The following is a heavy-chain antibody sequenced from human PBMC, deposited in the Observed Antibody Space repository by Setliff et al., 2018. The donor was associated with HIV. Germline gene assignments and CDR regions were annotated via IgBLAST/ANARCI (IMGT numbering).Heavy chain of an antibody. CDR3: VRGVQSPPHYSYYYMDV. V-gene: IGHV1-69*02. J-gene: IGHJ6*03. CDR1: RSTFNSHT. D-gene: IGHD3-3*01. CDR2: IIPILGVA. Sequence: GASVKVSCQASRSTFNSHTINGVRQAPGQGLDWMGRIIPILGVANYAQRFQGKVTITADKSTSTAYMELTSLRFDDTAMYYCVRGVQSPPHYSYYYMDVWGEGTMVTVSS.